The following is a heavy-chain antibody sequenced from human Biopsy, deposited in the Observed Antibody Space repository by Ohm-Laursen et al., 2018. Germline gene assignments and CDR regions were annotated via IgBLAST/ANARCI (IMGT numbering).Heavy chain of an antibody. CDR2: IRDIANSYTT. Sequence: SLRLSCSASGFTFSNYAIHWVRQAPGRGLEWVGRIRDIANSYTTDYAASVKGRFTISRDDSKNSLYLQMNSLKTEDTALYYCARAGRYCSGGGCYSWFDSWGQGTLVTVSS. V-gene: IGHV3-72*01. CDR1: GFTFSNYA. J-gene: IGHJ5*01. CDR3: ARAGRYCSGGGCYSWFDS. D-gene: IGHD2-15*01.